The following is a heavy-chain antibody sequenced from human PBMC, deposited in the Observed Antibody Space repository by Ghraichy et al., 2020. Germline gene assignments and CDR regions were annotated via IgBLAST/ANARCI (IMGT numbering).Heavy chain of an antibody. D-gene: IGHD2-2*01. Sequence: GGSLRLSCAASGFTFSSYAMSWVRQAPGKGLEWVSAISGSGGSTYYADSVKGRFTISRDNSKNTLYLQMNSLRAEDTAVYYCACNPRSSSTSRGGWFDPWGQGTLVTVSS. CDR3: ACNPRSSSTSRGGWFDP. J-gene: IGHJ5*02. CDR2: ISGSGGST. CDR1: GFTFSSYA. V-gene: IGHV3-23*01.